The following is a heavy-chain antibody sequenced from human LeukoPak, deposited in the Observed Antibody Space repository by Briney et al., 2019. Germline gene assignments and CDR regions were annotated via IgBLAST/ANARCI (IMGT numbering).Heavy chain of an antibody. D-gene: IGHD6-13*01. V-gene: IGHV3-13*01. Sequence: GGSLRLSCAASGFTFSSYDMHWVRQATGKGLEWVSAIGTAGDTYYPGSVKGRFTISRENAKNSLYLQMNSLRAGDTAVYYAARGGYSSSWESYSYYMDVWGKGTTVTVSS. CDR1: GFTFSSYD. J-gene: IGHJ6*03. CDR2: IGTAGDT. CDR3: ARGGYSSSWESYSYYMDV.